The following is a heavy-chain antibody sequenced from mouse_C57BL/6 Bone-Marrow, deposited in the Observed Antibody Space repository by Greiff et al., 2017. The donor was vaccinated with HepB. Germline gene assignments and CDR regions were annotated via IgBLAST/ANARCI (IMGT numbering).Heavy chain of an antibody. V-gene: IGHV1-42*01. D-gene: IGHD2-4*01. J-gene: IGHJ2*01. CDR3: ARRGLYYDYDGYYFDY. Sequence: EVQVVESGPELVKPGASVKISCKASGYSFTGYYMNWVKQSPEKSLEWIGEINPSTGGTTYNQKFKAKATLTVDKSSSTAYMQLKSLTSEDSAVYYCARRGLYYDYDGYYFDYWGQGTTLTVSS. CDR1: GYSFTGYY. CDR2: INPSTGGT.